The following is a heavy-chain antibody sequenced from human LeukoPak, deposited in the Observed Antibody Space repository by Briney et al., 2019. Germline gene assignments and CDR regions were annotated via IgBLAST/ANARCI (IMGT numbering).Heavy chain of an antibody. D-gene: IGHD3-22*01. CDR2: IYISGST. J-gene: IGHJ5*02. V-gene: IGHV4-61*02. CDR1: GVSISSASYY. Sequence: SETLSLTCTVSGVSISSASYYWSWIRQPAGKGLEWIGRIYISGSTNYKSSLKSRVTISLDTSKNQFSLKLSSVTAADTAVYYCARNPSDYYDSSGYYDWFDPWGQGTLVTVSS. CDR3: ARNPSDYYDSSGYYDWFDP.